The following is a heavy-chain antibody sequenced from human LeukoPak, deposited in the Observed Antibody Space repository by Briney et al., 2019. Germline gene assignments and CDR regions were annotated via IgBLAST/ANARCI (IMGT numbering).Heavy chain of an antibody. D-gene: IGHD4-17*01. CDR3: AAYGDNPHY. J-gene: IGHJ4*02. CDR2: FDPRDFQS. CDR1: GYSFTNYW. V-gene: IGHV5-10-1*01. Sequence: GESLTISCKTSGYSFTNYWIICVRQVPGEGLEWMGRFDPRDFQSNYSPSFQGHVTISTDNSITTAYLQWSSLRASDTAMYYCAAYGDNPHYWGQGTQVTVSS.